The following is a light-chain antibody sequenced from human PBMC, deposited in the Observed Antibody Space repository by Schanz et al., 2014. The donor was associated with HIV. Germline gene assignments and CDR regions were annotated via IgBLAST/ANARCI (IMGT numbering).Light chain of an antibody. CDR1: SSDVGGYNY. J-gene: IGLJ2*01. V-gene: IGLV2-8*01. CDR3: QSFDRGMRGLI. CDR2: EVS. Sequence: QSALTQPPSASGSPGQSVTISCTGTSSDVGGYNYVSWYQQHTGKAPKLMIYEVSKRPSGVPDRFSGSKSGTSASLAITGLQADDEADYYCQSFDRGMRGLIFGGGTKLTVL.